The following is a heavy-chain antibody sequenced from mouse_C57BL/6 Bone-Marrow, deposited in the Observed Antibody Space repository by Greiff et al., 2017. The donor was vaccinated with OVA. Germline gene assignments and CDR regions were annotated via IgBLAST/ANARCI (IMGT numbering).Heavy chain of an antibody. Sequence: VQLQESGPGLVQPSQSLSITCTVSGFSLTSYGVHWVRQSPGKGLEWLGVIWRGGSTDYNAAFMSRLSITKDNSKSQVFFKMISLQADDTAIYYCAKNGWLRLAMDYWGQGTSVTVSS. CDR3: AKNGWLRLAMDY. D-gene: IGHD2-2*01. J-gene: IGHJ4*01. V-gene: IGHV2-5*01. CDR2: IWRGGST. CDR1: GFSLTSYG.